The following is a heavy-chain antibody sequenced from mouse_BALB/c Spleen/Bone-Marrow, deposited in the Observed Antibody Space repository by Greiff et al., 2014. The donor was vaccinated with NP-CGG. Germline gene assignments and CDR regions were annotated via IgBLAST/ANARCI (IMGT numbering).Heavy chain of an antibody. V-gene: IGHV1-80*01. CDR2: IYPGDGDT. Sequence: VQLQQSGAELVRPGSSVKISCESSGYVFSTYWINWVKQRPGQGLEWIGQIYPGDGDTDYNGKFKDKATLTADKSSNTAYMQLSSLTSEDSAVYFCARGGISADYWDQGTTLTVSS. CDR3: ARGGISADY. J-gene: IGHJ2*01. CDR1: GYVFSTYW.